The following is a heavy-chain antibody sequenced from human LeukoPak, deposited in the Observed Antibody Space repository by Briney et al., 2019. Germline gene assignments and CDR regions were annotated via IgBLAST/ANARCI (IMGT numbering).Heavy chain of an antibody. V-gene: IGHV3-7*01. CDR1: GFTFSSHW. CDR2: IKKDGSEK. J-gene: IGHJ4*02. CDR3: ARDLSGIAGYTYGRGIDY. D-gene: IGHD5-12*01. Sequence: PGGSLRLSCAASGFTFSSHWMSWVRQAPGKGLEWVANIKKDGSEKYYVDAVKGRFTISRDNAKTSLYLQMNSLRAEDTAVYYCARDLSGIAGYTYGRGIDYWGQGTLVIVSS.